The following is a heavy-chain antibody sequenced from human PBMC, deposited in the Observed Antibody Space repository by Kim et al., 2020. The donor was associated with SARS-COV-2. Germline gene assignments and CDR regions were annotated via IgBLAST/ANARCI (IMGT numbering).Heavy chain of an antibody. V-gene: IGHV4-61*02. CDR2: IYTSGST. J-gene: IGHJ5*02. D-gene: IGHD3-22*01. CDR1: GGSISSGSYY. Sequence: SETLSLTCTVSGGSISSGSYYWSWIRQPAGKGLEWIGRIYTSGSTNYNPSLKSRVTISVDTSKNQFSLKLSSVTAADTAVYYCARARGYYYDSSGYYYGWFDPWGQGTLVTVSS. CDR3: ARARGYYYDSSGYYYGWFDP.